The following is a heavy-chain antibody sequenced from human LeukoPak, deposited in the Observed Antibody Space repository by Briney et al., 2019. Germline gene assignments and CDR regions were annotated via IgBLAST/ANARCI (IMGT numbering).Heavy chain of an antibody. D-gene: IGHD3-10*01. CDR2: IYYSGST. CDR3: ARHVAMVRGVGWFDP. CDR1: GGSISSSSYY. Sequence: PSETLSLTCTVSGGSISSSSYYWGWIRQPPGKGLEWIGSIYYSGSTYYNPSLKSRVTISVDTSKNQFPLKLSSVTAADTAVYYCARHVAMVRGVGWFDPWGQGTLVTVSS. V-gene: IGHV4-39*01. J-gene: IGHJ5*02.